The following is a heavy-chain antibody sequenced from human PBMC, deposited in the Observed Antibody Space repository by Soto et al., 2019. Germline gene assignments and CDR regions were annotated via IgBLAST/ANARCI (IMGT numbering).Heavy chain of an antibody. D-gene: IGHD5-18*01. J-gene: IGHJ4*02. CDR2: ISGSGDGT. CDR3: AGPGYSSQDY. Sequence: LRLSCAASGFTFSSFALSWVRQAPGKGLEWVSAISGSGDGTDYADSVKGRFTISRDNSKNTLYLQMNSLRAEDTAVYYCAGPGYSSQDYWGQGALVAVSS. V-gene: IGHV3-23*01. CDR1: GFTFSSFA.